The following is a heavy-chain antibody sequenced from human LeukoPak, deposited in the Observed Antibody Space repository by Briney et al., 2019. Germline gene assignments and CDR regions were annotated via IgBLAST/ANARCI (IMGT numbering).Heavy chain of an antibody. D-gene: IGHD3-10*01. CDR1: GFTFISYA. Sequence: GGSLRLSCAASGFTFISYAMHWVRQAPGKGLEWVAVISYDGSNKYYADSMEGRFTISRDNSKNTLYLQMNSLRAEDTAVYYCARDNGGFDYWGQGTLVTVSS. CDR2: ISYDGSNK. J-gene: IGHJ4*02. CDR3: ARDNGGFDY. V-gene: IGHV3-30*04.